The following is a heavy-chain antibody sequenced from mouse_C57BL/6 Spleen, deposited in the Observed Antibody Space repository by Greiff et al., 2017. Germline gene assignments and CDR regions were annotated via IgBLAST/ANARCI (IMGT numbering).Heavy chain of an antibody. CDR3: AMGGTVGDAMDY. D-gene: IGHD1-1*01. Sequence: QVQLQQPGAELVKPGASVKLSCKASGYTFTSYWMHWVKQRPGQGLEWIGMIHPNSGSTNYNEKFKSKATLTVDKSSSTAYMQLSSLTSEDSAVYYCAMGGTVGDAMDYWGQGTSVTVSS. V-gene: IGHV1-64*01. J-gene: IGHJ4*01. CDR1: GYTFTSYW. CDR2: IHPNSGST.